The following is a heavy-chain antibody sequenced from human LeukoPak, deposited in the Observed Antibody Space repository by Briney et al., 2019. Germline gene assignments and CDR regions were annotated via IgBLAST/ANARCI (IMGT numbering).Heavy chain of an antibody. CDR1: GFTFSSYS. CDR2: ISSSSSTI. J-gene: IGHJ3*02. D-gene: IGHD2-2*01. V-gene: IGHV3-48*01. Sequence: PGGSLRLSCAASGFTFSSYSMNWVRQAPGKGLEWVSYISSSSSTIYYADSVKGRFTISRDNSKNTLYLQMNSLRAEDTAVYYCAKFKKYQHDAFDIWGQGTMVTVSS. CDR3: AKFKKYQHDAFDI.